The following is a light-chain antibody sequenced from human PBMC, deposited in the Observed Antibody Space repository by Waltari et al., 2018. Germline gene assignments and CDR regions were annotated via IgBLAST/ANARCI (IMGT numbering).Light chain of an antibody. CDR3: CSYSRSGTFL. CDR1: SSDGGNSNV. J-gene: IGLJ1*01. CDR2: EDT. V-gene: IGLV2-23*01. Sequence: QSVLTQPASVSGSPGQSITIPCTGTSSDGGNSNVVSWYLQDPGKVPKLLIYEDTMRPSGVSNRFSGSKSVNTAFLTVAGLRTEDEGDYYCCSYSRSGTFLFGTGTRVTVL.